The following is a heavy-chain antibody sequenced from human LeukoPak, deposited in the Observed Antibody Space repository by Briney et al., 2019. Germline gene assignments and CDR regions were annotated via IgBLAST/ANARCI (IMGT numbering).Heavy chain of an antibody. V-gene: IGHV1-8*01. CDR3: ARGPPNWGYDY. D-gene: IGHD7-27*01. CDR1: GYTFTSYD. Sequence: ASVKVSCKASGYTFTSYDFNRVRQATGQRPEWMGWMSPNSGDTGYAQKFQDRVTMTRNTSISTAYMELSSLRSDDTAVYYCARGPPNWGYDYWGPGTLVTVSS. J-gene: IGHJ4*02. CDR2: MSPNSGDT.